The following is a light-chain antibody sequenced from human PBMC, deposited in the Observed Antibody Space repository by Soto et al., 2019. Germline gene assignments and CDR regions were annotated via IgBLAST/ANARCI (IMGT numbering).Light chain of an antibody. V-gene: IGKV1-5*03. CDR2: MAS. CDR1: QSISSW. CDR3: QQYKSYSRT. Sequence: DIQMTQSPSPLSASVGDRVTITCRASQSISSWLAWYPQKPGKAPKLLIYMASGLESGVPSRFSGSGSGTEFTLTISSLQPDDFATYYCQQYKSYSRTFGPGTQVEIK. J-gene: IGKJ1*01.